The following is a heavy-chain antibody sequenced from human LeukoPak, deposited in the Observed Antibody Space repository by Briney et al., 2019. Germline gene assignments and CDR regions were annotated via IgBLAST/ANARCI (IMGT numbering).Heavy chain of an antibody. CDR1: LDSTTSNF. CDR2: IHRSGSP. CDR3: AREILGGFNPGAY. Sequence: SETLSLTCTVSLDSTTSNFWSWVRQPPGKGLEWIGEIHRSGSPNYNPSLQSRVTISIDTSSNQIALEVYSVTAADTAVYYCAREILGGFNPGAYWGQGTLVTVSS. V-gene: IGHV4-59*12. D-gene: IGHD1-14*01. J-gene: IGHJ4*02.